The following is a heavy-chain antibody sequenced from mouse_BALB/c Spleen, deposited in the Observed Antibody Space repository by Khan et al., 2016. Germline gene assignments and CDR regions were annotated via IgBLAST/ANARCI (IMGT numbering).Heavy chain of an antibody. CDR2: IWSDGST. V-gene: IGHV2-6*02. D-gene: IGHD2-3*01. CDR1: GFSLTSYG. Sequence: VQLQESGPGLVAPSQSLSITCTVSGFSLTSYGVHWVRQPPGKGLEWLVVIWSDGSTTYNSALQSRLSISKDNSKSQVFLKMNSLQTDDTAMYYCARRDDGGGAMDYWGQGTSVTVSS. J-gene: IGHJ4*01. CDR3: ARRDDGGGAMDY.